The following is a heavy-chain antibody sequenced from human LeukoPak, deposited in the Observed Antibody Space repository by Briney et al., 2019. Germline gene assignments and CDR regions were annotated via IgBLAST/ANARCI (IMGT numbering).Heavy chain of an antibody. Sequence: APVKVSCKASGFTFASYAISWVRQAPGQGLEWMGWINVYNGNTNYAQRLQGRVTMTTDTSKSTAYMELRSLRSDDTAVYYCARDRRELHLDYWGQGTLVTVSS. D-gene: IGHD1-26*01. J-gene: IGHJ4*02. CDR2: INVYNGNT. CDR3: ARDRRELHLDY. CDR1: GFTFASYA. V-gene: IGHV1-18*01.